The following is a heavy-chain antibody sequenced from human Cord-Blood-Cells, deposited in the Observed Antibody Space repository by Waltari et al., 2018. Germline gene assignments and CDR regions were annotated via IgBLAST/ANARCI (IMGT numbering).Heavy chain of an antibody. CDR1: GYTFTSYG. D-gene: IGHD2-2*01. CDR3: ARVPGDIVVVPAAIGWFDP. J-gene: IGHJ5*02. V-gene: IGHV1-18*04. Sequence: QVQLVQSGAEVKKPGASVKVSCKASGYTFTSYGISWVRQAPGQGLEWMGWISAYNGNTNYAQKLQGRVTMTTETSTSTAYMELRSLRSDDTAVYYCARVPGDIVVVPAAIGWFDPWGQGTLVTVSS. CDR2: ISAYNGNT.